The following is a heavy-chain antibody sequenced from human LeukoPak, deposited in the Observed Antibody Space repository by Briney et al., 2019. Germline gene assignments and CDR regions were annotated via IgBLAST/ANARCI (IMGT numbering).Heavy chain of an antibody. CDR2: INHSGST. CDR3: ARHARYFYYFDY. D-gene: IGHD1-14*01. V-gene: IGHV4-34*01. J-gene: IGHJ4*02. Sequence: SETLSLTCAVYGGSFSGYYWSWIRQPPGKGLEWIGEINHSGSTNYSPSLKSRVTISVDTSKNQFSLKLSSVTAADTAVYYCARHARYFYYFDYWGQGTLVTVSS. CDR1: GGSFSGYY.